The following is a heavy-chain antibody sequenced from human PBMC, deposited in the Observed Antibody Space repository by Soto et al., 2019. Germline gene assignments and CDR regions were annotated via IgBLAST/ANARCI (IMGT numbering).Heavy chain of an antibody. J-gene: IGHJ4*02. CDR3: ARDKGLRLDF. V-gene: IGHV3-30-3*01. CDR2: ISYDGSNE. D-gene: IGHD3-3*01. CDR1: GFTFGSIA. Sequence: QVHLVESGGGVVQPGKSLRLSCAASGFTFGSIAMHWVRQAPGKGLQYMAMISYDGSNEIYADSVKGRFTISRDNSKNMLFLQMNSLSLDDTAVYYCARDKGLRLDFWGQGTLVTVSS.